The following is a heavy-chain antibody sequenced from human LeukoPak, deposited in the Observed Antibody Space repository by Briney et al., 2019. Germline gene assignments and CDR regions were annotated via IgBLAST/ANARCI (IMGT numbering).Heavy chain of an antibody. CDR1: GFTFSDSY. V-gene: IGHV3-11*04. J-gene: IGHJ4*02. D-gene: IGHD2-2*01. Sequence: GGSLRLSCAASGFTFSDSYMTWIRQAPGKGLELLSYISGSLSDVNYIDSVRGRFTISRDNAKNSLYLQMNSLRAKDTAVYYCARLKLLWSNYFDYWGQGTLVTVSS. CDR3: ARLKLLWSNYFDY. CDR2: ISGSLSDV.